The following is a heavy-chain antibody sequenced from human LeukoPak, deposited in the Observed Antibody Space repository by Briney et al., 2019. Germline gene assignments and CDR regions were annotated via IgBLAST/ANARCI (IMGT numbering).Heavy chain of an antibody. Sequence: GESLKISCKGSGYIFTHNWIGWVRQMPGKGLEWMGIIYPGDSDTRYSPSFQGQVTISADKSISTAYLQWSSLKASDTAMYYCARFVGYCSSTSCYGASGLDYWGQGTLVTVSS. CDR1: GYIFTHNW. CDR2: IYPGDSDT. J-gene: IGHJ4*02. V-gene: IGHV5-51*01. D-gene: IGHD2-2*01. CDR3: ARFVGYCSSTSCYGASGLDY.